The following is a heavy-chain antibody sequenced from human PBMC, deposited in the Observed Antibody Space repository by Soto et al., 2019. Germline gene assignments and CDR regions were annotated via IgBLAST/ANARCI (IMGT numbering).Heavy chain of an antibody. D-gene: IGHD3-3*01. Sequence: GASVKVSCKTSGYPFSSYGIRWVRQAPGQGLEWLGWISGYNGNTEYAQNFQDRITLTTDTSTSTAYMELRNLRSDDTAVYYCARGGVGFSGFFTFDSWAQGTLVTVSS. CDR1: GYPFSSYG. V-gene: IGHV1-18*01. CDR2: ISGYNGNT. J-gene: IGHJ4*02. CDR3: ARGGVGFSGFFTFDS.